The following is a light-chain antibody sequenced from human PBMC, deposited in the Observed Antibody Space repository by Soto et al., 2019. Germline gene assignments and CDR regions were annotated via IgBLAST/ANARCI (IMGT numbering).Light chain of an antibody. CDR2: EGS. Sequence: QSAVTQPASVSGSPGQSITISCTGTSSDVGSYNLVSWYQQHPGKAPKLMIYEGSKRPSGVSNRFSGSKSGNTASLTISGLQAEDEADYYCCSYAGSTTWVFGGGTKVTVL. CDR3: CSYAGSTTWV. CDR1: SSDVGSYNL. J-gene: IGLJ3*02. V-gene: IGLV2-23*01.